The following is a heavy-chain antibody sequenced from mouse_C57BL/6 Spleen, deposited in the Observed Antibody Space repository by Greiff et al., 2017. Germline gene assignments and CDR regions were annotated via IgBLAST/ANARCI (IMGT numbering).Heavy chain of an antibody. CDR1: GYSITSGYY. D-gene: IGHD2-4*01. Sequence: EVKLVESGPGLVKPSPSLSLTCSVTGYSITSGYYWNWIRQLPGNKLEWMGYISDDGSNKYNPALKNRISITRDTSTNQFFLKLNSVTTEDTATYCCARDYDYDIGFAYWGHGTLVTVSA. V-gene: IGHV3-6*01. J-gene: IGHJ3*01. CDR3: ARDYDYDIGFAY. CDR2: ISDDGSN.